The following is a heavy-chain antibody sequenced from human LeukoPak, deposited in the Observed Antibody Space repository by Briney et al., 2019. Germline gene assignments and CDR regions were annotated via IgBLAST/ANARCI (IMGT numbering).Heavy chain of an antibody. V-gene: IGHV3-66*01. D-gene: IGHD5-18*01. Sequence: GSLRLSCAASGFTVSSNYMSWVRQAPGKGLEWVSVIYSGGSTYYADSVKGRFTISRDNSKNTLYLQMNSLRAEDTAVYYCARVGDTAMVYFDYWGQGTLVTVSS. CDR1: GFTVSSNY. J-gene: IGHJ4*02. CDR2: IYSGGST. CDR3: ARVGDTAMVYFDY.